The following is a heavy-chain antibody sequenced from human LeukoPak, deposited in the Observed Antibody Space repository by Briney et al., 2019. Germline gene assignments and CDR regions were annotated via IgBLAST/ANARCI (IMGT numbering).Heavy chain of an antibody. J-gene: IGHJ4*02. CDR2: ISVSGGRT. D-gene: IGHD3-22*01. CDR3: AKRGPGYDKSTYPPHYFDY. V-gene: IGHV3-23*01. CDR1: GFTFNTYA. Sequence: PGGSLRLSCAASGFTFNTYAMSWVRQAPGKGLEWVSGISVSGGRTDYADSEKGRFTISRDNSKNTLYLQMNSLRAEDTAVHYCAKRGPGYDKSTYPPHYFDYWGQGTLVTVSS.